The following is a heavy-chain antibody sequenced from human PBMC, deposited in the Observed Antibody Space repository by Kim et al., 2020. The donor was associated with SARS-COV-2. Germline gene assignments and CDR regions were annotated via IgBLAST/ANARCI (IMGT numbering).Heavy chain of an antibody. CDR3: ASNSGSYYNRRFDP. CDR2: IIPIFGTA. Sequence: SVKVSCKASGGTFSSYAISWVRQAPGQGLEWMGGIIPIFGTANYAQKFQGRVTITADESTSTAYMVLSSLRSEDTAVYYCASNSGSYYNRRFDPWGQGTLVTVSS. CDR1: GGTFSSYA. V-gene: IGHV1-69*13. J-gene: IGHJ5*02. D-gene: IGHD3-10*01.